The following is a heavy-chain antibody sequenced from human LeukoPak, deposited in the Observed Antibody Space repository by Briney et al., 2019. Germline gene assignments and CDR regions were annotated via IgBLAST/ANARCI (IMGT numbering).Heavy chain of an antibody. J-gene: IGHJ6*03. CDR2: INHSGST. D-gene: IGHD2-2*01. CDR3: ARGGPAAMPYYYYYYMDV. Sequence: SETLSLTCAVYGGSFSGYYWSWIRQPPGKGLEWIGEINHSGSTNYNPSLKSRATISVDTSKNQFSLKLSPVTAADTAVYYCARGGPAAMPYYYYYYMDVWGKGTTVTVSS. V-gene: IGHV4-34*01. CDR1: GGSFSGYY.